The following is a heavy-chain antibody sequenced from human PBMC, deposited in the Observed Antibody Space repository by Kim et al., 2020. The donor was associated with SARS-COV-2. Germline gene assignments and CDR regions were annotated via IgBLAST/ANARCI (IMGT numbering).Heavy chain of an antibody. J-gene: IGHJ1*01. V-gene: IGHV1-2*06. CDR3: ARMKGTGYSSARTRAEYFQH. D-gene: IGHD6-19*01. CDR2: INPNSGGT. Sequence: ASVKVSCKASGYTFTGYYMHWVRQAPGQGLEWMGRINPNSGGTNYAQKFQGRVTMTRDTSISTAYMELSRLRSDDTAVYYCARMKGTGYSSARTRAEYFQHWGQGTLVTVSS. CDR1: GYTFTGYY.